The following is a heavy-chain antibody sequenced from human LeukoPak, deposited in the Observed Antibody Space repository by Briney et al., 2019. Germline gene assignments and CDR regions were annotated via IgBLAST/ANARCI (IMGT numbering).Heavy chain of an antibody. J-gene: IGHJ4*02. CDR2: IYTSGST. CDR3: AGEPQYSSSWLEDGAYYFDY. V-gene: IGHV4-4*07. CDR1: GGSISSYY. Sequence: PSETLSLTCTVSGGSISSYYWSWIRQPAGKGLEWIGRIYTSGSTNYNPSLKSRVTMSVDTSKNQFSLKLSSVTAADTAVYYCAGEPQYSSSWLEDGAYYFDYWGQGTLVTVSS. D-gene: IGHD6-13*01.